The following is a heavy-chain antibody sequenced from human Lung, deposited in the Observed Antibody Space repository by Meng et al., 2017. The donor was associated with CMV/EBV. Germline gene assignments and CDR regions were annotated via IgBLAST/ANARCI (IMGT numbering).Heavy chain of an antibody. CDR3: LRRSGGSV. J-gene: IGHJ1*01. CDR2: IPHRGSS. Sequence: VQGRESGPGLVKPSGPLSLTCAVSGDSITNHNWWAWVRQPPGKGLEWIGEIPHRGSSAYNPSLKSRVSMSIDKSKNQFSLKLTSVTAADTAVYHCLRRSGGSVWGQGTLVTVSS. D-gene: IGHD3-10*01. V-gene: IGHV4-4*02. CDR1: GDSITNHNW.